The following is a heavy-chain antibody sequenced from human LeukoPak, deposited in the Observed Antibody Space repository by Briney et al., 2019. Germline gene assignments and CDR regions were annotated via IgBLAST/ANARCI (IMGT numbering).Heavy chain of an antibody. V-gene: IGHV3-23*01. CDR2: ILGGGGT. J-gene: IGHJ3*01. D-gene: IGHD4-17*01. Sequence: GGSLRLSCAASGLIFHNYALVWIRRAPGKGPEWVSAILGGGGTFYADAVKGRFTISRDNSKNTLYLQMNSLRAEDTATYYCGQDPNGNYIGAFDFWGRGTMVAVSS. CDR1: GLIFHNYA. CDR3: GQDPNGNYIGAFDF.